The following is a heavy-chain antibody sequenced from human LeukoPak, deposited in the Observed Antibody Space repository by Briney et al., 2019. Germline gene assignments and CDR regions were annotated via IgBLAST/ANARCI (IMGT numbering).Heavy chain of an antibody. V-gene: IGHV3-33*01. D-gene: IGHD3-3*01. CDR3: ARDIPSRTIFADY. J-gene: IGHJ4*02. CDR2: IWYDGSNK. CDR1: GFTFSSYG. Sequence: GGSLRLSCAASGFTFSSYGMHWVRQAPGKGLEWVAVIWYDGSNKYYADSVKGRFTISRDNSKSTLYLQMNSLRAEDTAVYYCARDIPSRTIFADYWGQGTLVTVSS.